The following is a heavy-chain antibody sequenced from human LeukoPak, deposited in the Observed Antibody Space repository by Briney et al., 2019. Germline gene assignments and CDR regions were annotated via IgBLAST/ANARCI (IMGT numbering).Heavy chain of an antibody. V-gene: IGHV1-2*02. CDR3: ARIGVYDSSGYCADY. CDR2: INPNSGGT. D-gene: IGHD3-22*01. Sequence: GASVKASCKASGYTFTGYYMHWVRQAPGQGLEWMGWINPNSGGTNYAQKFQGRVTMTRVTSISTAYMELSRLRSDDTAVYYCARIGVYDSSGYCADYWGQGTLVTVSS. CDR1: GYTFTGYY. J-gene: IGHJ4*02.